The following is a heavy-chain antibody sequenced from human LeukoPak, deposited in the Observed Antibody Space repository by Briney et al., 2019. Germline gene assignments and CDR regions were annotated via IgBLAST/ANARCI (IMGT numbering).Heavy chain of an antibody. CDR1: GYTFTSYG. CDR3: ARDYYDSSGYSLSFDY. Sequence: ASVKVSCKASGYTFTSYGISWVRQAPGQGLEWMGWISAYDGNTNYAQKLQGRVTMTTDTSTSTAYMELRSLRSDDTAVYYCARDYYDSSGYSLSFDYWGQGTLVTVSS. V-gene: IGHV1-18*01. D-gene: IGHD3-22*01. J-gene: IGHJ4*02. CDR2: ISAYDGNT.